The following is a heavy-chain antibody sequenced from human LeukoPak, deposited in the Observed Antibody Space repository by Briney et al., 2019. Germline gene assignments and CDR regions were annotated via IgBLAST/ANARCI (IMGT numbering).Heavy chain of an antibody. CDR1: GGSISSYY. V-gene: IGHV4-59*01. CDR3: VRDLAGTFDY. Sequence: SKTLSLTCTVSGGSISSYYWSWIRQPPGKGLEWIGYIYYSGSTNYNPSLKSRVTISVDTSKNQFSLKLSSVTAADTAVYYCVRDLAGTFDYWGQGTLVTVSS. J-gene: IGHJ4*02. CDR2: IYYSGST. D-gene: IGHD2-21*01.